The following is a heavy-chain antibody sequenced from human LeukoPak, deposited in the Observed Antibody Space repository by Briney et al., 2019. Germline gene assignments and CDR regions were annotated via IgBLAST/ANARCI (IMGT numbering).Heavy chain of an antibody. V-gene: IGHV4-34*01. CDR2: INHSGST. J-gene: IGHJ4*02. D-gene: IGHD6-19*01. CDR1: GGSFSGYY. Sequence: PSETLSLTCAVHGGSFSGYYWSWIRQPPGKGLEWIGEINHSGSTNYNPSLKSRVTISVDTSKNQFSLKLSSVTAADTAVYYCASGPVRTGYSSGWYWNYWGQGTLVTVSS. CDR3: ASGPVRTGYSSGWYWNY.